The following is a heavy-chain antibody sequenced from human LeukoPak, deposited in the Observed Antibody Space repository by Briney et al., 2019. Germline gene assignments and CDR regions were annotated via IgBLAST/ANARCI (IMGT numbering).Heavy chain of an antibody. Sequence: PSETLTLTCAVYGGSFSGYYWSWIRQPPGKGLEWIGEINHSGSTNYNPSLKSRVTISVDTSKNQFSLKLSSVTAADTAVYYCARVLRQLVRSYYYYMDVWGKGTTVTVSS. CDR2: INHSGST. D-gene: IGHD6-6*01. V-gene: IGHV4-34*01. CDR1: GGSFSGYY. CDR3: ARVLRQLVRSYYYYMDV. J-gene: IGHJ6*03.